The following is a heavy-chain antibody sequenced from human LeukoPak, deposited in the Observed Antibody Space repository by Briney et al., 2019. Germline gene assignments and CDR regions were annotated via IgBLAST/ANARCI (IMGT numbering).Heavy chain of an antibody. CDR2: IYYSGST. J-gene: IGHJ4*02. V-gene: IGHV4-59*01. D-gene: IGHD3-22*01. Sequence: SEALSLTCTVSGGSISNYYWSWIRQPPGKGLEWIGYIYYSGSTNYNPSLKSRVTISVDTSKNQFALKLSSVTAADTAMYYCARLGDRSGYYSFDYWGQGTLVIVSS. CDR1: GGSISNYY. CDR3: ARLGDRSGYYSFDY.